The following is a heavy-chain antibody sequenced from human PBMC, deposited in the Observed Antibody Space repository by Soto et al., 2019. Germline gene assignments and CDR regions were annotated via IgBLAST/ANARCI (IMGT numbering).Heavy chain of an antibody. D-gene: IGHD4-4*01. Sequence: ASVKVSCKASGYTFTGYYMHWVRQAPGQGLEWMGWINPNSGGTNYAQKFQGWVTMTRDTSISTAYMELSRLRSDDTAAYYCARGRDTVTGYYYGMDVWGQGTTITAP. CDR3: ARGRDTVTGYYYGMDV. CDR2: INPNSGGT. CDR1: GYTFTGYY. V-gene: IGHV1-2*04. J-gene: IGHJ6*02.